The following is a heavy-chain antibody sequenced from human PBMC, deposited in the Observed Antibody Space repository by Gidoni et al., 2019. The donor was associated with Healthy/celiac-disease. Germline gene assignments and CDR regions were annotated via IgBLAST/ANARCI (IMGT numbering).Heavy chain of an antibody. CDR3: ARSSGGHSSGWYWFDP. V-gene: IGHV1-3*01. CDR2: INAGNGNT. J-gene: IGHJ5*02. D-gene: IGHD6-19*01. CDR1: GYTFTSYA. Sequence: QVQLVQSGAEVKKPGASVKVSCKASGYTFTSYAMHWVRQAPGQRLEWMGWINAGNGNTKYSQKFQGRVTITRDTSASTAYMELSSLRSEDTAVYYCARSSGGHSSGWYWFDPWGQGTLVTVSS.